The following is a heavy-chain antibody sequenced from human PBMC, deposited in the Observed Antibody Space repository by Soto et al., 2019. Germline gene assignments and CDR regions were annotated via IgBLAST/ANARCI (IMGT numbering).Heavy chain of an antibody. CDR1: GFTFSSYS. D-gene: IGHD5-18*01. CDR3: ARTEPIQLWSIYYYYGMDV. Sequence: EVQLVESGGGLVKPGGSLRLSCAASGFTFSSYSMNWVRQAPGKGLEWVSSISSSSSYIYYADSVKGRFTISRDNAKNSLYLQMNSLRAEDTAVYYCARTEPIQLWSIYYYYGMDVWGQGTTVTVSS. J-gene: IGHJ6*02. V-gene: IGHV3-21*01. CDR2: ISSSSSYI.